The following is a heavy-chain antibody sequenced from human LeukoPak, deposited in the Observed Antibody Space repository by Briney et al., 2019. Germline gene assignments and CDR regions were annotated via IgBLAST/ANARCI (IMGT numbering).Heavy chain of an antibody. D-gene: IGHD2-15*01. CDR2: IRYDGSNK. CDR1: GFTFSSYG. J-gene: IGHJ4*02. CDR3: AKDPYCSGGSCYLRYYFDY. V-gene: IGHV3-30*02. Sequence: GGSLRLSCAASGFTFSSYGMHWVCQAPGKGLEWVAFIRYDGSNKYYADSVKGRFTISRDNSKNTLYLQMNSLRAEDTAVYYCAKDPYCSGGSCYLRYYFDYWGQGTLVTVSS.